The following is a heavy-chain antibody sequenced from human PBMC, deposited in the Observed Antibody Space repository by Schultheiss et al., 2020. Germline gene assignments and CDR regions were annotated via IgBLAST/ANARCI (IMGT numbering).Heavy chain of an antibody. D-gene: IGHD1-14*01. Sequence: SLKISCAASGFIFDDYTMHWVRQAPGKGLEWVSSISWNSGTIGYADSVNGRFIISRDNAKNSLYLQMNSLRPEDTALYYCAKEMSGNGVDVWGQGTTVTVSS. J-gene: IGHJ6*02. CDR3: AKEMSGNGVDV. V-gene: IGHV3-9*01. CDR2: ISWNSGTI. CDR1: GFIFDDYT.